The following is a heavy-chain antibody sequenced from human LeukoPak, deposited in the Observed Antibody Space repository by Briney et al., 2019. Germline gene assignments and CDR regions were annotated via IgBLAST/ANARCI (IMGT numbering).Heavy chain of an antibody. V-gene: IGHV3-74*01. CDR1: RFTFSDYW. CDR3: VRAGAYHFDN. D-gene: IGHD3-16*01. CDR2: INTDTRGT. J-gene: IGHJ4*02. Sequence: GGSLRLSCAASRFTFSDYWMHWVRQAPGKGLVWVSIINTDTRGTYYADSVKGRFTISRDNAKDTLYLQMNSLRAEDTAVYYCVRAGAYHFDNWGQGTLVTVSS.